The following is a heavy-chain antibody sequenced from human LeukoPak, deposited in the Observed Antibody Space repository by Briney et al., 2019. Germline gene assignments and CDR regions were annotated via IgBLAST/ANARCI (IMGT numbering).Heavy chain of an antibody. Sequence: PGGSLRLSCAASGFTFSSYAMSWVRQAPGKGLEWVSAISGSGDSTYYADSVKGRFTISRDNSKNTLYLQMNSLRAEDTAVYYCAKDSGYYDGISFDYWGQGTLVTVSS. V-gene: IGHV3-23*01. CDR3: AKDSGYYDGISFDY. D-gene: IGHD3-22*01. CDR2: ISGSGDST. J-gene: IGHJ4*02. CDR1: GFTFSSYA.